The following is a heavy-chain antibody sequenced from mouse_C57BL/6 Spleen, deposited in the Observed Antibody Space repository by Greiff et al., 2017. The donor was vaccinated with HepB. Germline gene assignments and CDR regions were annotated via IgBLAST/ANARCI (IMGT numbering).Heavy chain of an antibody. V-gene: IGHV5-9-1*02. CDR1: GFTFSSYA. J-gene: IGHJ3*01. D-gene: IGHD1-1*01. CDR3: TRDRGSSYGWFAY. Sequence: EVKLMESGEGLVKPGGSLKLSCAASGFTFSSYAMSWVRQTPEKRLEWVAYISSGGGYIYYADTVKGRFTISRDNARNTLYLQMSSLKSEDTAIYYCTRDRGSSYGWFAYWGQGTLVTVSA. CDR2: ISSGGGYI.